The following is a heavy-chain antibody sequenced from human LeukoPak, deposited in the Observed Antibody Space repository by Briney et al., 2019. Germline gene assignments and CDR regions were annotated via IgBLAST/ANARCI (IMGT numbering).Heavy chain of an antibody. J-gene: IGHJ5*02. V-gene: IGHV4-39*01. Sequence: SETLSLTCTVSGGSISSSSYYWGWIRQPPGKGLEWIGSIYYSGSTYYNPSLKSRVTISVDTSKNQFSLKLSSVTAADTAVYYCARRLLWFGEENWFDPWGQGTLVTVSS. CDR1: GGSISSSSYY. CDR3: ARRLLWFGEENWFDP. CDR2: IYYSGST. D-gene: IGHD3-10*01.